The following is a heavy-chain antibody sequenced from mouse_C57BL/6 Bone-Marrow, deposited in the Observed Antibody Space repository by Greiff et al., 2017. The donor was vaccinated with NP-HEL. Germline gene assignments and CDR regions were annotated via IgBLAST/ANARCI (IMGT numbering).Heavy chain of an antibody. D-gene: IGHD1-1*02. CDR3: ARKKASSYGRAWFAY. CDR2: SNPGSGGT. J-gene: IGHJ3*01. V-gene: IGHV1-54*01. CDR1: GYAFTNYL. Sequence: QVQLKESGAELVRPGTSVKVSCKASGYAFTNYLIEWVKQRPGQGLEWIGVSNPGSGGTNYNEKLQGKATLTADKSSSTASMQLSSLTSEDSSVYFCARKKASSYGRAWFAYWGQGTLVTVSA.